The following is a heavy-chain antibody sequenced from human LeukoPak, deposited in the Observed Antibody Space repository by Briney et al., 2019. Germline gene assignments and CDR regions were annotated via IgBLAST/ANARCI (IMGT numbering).Heavy chain of an antibody. CDR1: RFTFSSYW. Sequence: GGSLRLSCAASRFTFSSYWMSWVRQAPGKGLEWVANIKQDGSEKYYVDSVKGRFTISRDNAKNSLYLQMNSLRAEDTAVYYCARAQYYYDSSGSGDYWGQGTLVTVSS. D-gene: IGHD3-22*01. CDR3: ARAQYYYDSSGSGDY. J-gene: IGHJ4*02. CDR2: IKQDGSEK. V-gene: IGHV3-7*01.